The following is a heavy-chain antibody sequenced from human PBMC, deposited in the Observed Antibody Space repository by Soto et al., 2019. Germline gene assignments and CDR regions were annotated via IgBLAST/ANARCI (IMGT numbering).Heavy chain of an antibody. J-gene: IGHJ4*02. Sequence: ASVKVSCKASGYTFTSYGISWVRQAPGQGLEWMGWISAYNGNTNYAQKLQGRVTMTTDTSTSTAYMELRSLGSDDTAVYYCARDFYDFWSGSPGPFDYWGQGTLVTVSS. CDR3: ARDFYDFWSGSPGPFDY. V-gene: IGHV1-18*01. D-gene: IGHD3-3*01. CDR2: ISAYNGNT. CDR1: GYTFTSYG.